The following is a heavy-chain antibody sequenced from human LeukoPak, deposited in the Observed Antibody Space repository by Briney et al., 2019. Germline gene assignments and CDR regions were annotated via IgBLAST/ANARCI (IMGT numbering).Heavy chain of an antibody. CDR3: VRDRHYIGNREVRFPY. V-gene: IGHV3-66*01. J-gene: IGHJ4*02. D-gene: IGHD3-10*01. CDR1: GFTVSSNY. CDR2: IYSGGST. Sequence: GGSLRLSCAASGFTVSSNYMSWVRQAPGKGLEWVSVIYSGGSTYYADSVKGRFTISRDNSKNTLYLQVNSLRAEDTAVYYCVRDRHYIGNREVRFPYWGQGALVTVSS.